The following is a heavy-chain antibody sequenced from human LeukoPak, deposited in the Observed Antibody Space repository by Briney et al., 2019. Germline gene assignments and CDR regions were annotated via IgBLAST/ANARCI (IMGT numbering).Heavy chain of an antibody. J-gene: IGHJ5*02. D-gene: IGHD6-13*01. CDR1: GYTFTSYA. Sequence: GASVKVSCKASGYTFTSYAMNWVRQAPGQGLEWMGWMNPNSGNTGYAQKFQGRVTMTRNTSISTAYMELSSLRSEDTAVYYCARGSRAMTGIHRNWFDPWGQGTLVTVSS. CDR2: MNPNSGNT. CDR3: ARGSRAMTGIHRNWFDP. V-gene: IGHV1-8*02.